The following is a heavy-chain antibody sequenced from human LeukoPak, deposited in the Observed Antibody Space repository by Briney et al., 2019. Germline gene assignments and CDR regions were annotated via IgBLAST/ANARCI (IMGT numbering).Heavy chain of an antibody. V-gene: IGHV3-23*01. Sequence: PGGSLRLSCAASGFTFSSYAMSWARQAPGKGLEWVSGISGSGSNAYYADSVKGRFTISRDNAKNSLYLQMNSLRAEDTAVYYCARKGGSGSYHWGQGTLVTVSS. J-gene: IGHJ5*02. D-gene: IGHD3-10*01. CDR3: ARKGGSGSYH. CDR2: ISGSGSNA. CDR1: GFTFSSYA.